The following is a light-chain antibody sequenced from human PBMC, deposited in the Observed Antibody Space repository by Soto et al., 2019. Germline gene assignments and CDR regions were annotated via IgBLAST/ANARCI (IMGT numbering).Light chain of an antibody. CDR2: GAS. CDR3: QQYGSSLL. J-gene: IGKJ5*01. Sequence: EIVLTQSPGTLSLSPGERATLSCRASQSVSSSYLAWYQQKPGQAPRLLIYGASSRATGIPDRFSGSGSGTDFTLTISRLELEDFEVYYCQQYGSSLLFGQ. CDR1: QSVSSSY. V-gene: IGKV3-20*01.